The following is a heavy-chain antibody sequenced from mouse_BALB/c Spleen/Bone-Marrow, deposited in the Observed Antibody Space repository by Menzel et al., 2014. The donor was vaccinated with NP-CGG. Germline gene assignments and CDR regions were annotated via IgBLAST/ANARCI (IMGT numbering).Heavy chain of an antibody. CDR2: IRNKAKGYTT. CDR1: GFTFTDYY. CDR3: ARDENVGIYWYFDV. V-gene: IGHV7-3*02. Sequence: EVKLEESGGGSVQPGGSLILSCAPSGFTFTDYYMSWVRQPPGKALEWLGFIRNKAKGYTTEYSASVKGRFTISRDNSQRILYLQMNTLRAEDSATYYCARDENVGIYWYFDVWGIGTTVIVSS. J-gene: IGHJ1*03.